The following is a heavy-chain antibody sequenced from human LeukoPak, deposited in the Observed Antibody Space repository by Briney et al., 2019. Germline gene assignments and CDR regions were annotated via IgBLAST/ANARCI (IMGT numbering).Heavy chain of an antibody. V-gene: IGHV4-59*01. D-gene: IGHD1-26*01. Sequence: PSETLSLTCAVYGGSFVGYYWSWIRHPPGKGLDWMGYIYYIESTNYNPSLKSRVTISVDTSKNQFSLKLSSVPAADTAVYYCARLPWELLGGYLDTWGQGTLVTVSS. CDR1: GGSFVGYY. J-gene: IGHJ4*02. CDR3: ARLPWELLGGYLDT. CDR2: IYYIEST.